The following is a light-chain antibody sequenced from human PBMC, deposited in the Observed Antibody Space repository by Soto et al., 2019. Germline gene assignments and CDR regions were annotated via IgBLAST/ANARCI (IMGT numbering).Light chain of an antibody. CDR2: AAS. Sequence: DIQMTQSPSSLSASVGDRVTITCLASQDINKNLIWYQQKPGKAPKLLIYAASSLRSGVPSRFSGSGSGTDFTLTISSLQPEDFATYSCQQTYRTPLTFGGGTKVDI. CDR1: QDINKN. V-gene: IGKV1-39*01. J-gene: IGKJ4*01. CDR3: QQTYRTPLT.